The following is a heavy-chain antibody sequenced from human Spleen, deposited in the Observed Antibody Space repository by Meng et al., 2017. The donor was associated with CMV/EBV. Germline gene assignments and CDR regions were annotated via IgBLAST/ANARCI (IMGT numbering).Heavy chain of an antibody. CDR3: ARPTAMVTKGRFGAFDI. Sequence: GGSLRLSCKGSGYRFTSYWIGWVRQMAGKGLEWMGIIYPGDSDTRYSPSFQGQVIMSADKSISTAYLQWSSLKASDTAMYYCARPTAMVTKGRFGAFDIWGQGTMVTVSS. CDR2: IYPGDSDT. J-gene: IGHJ3*02. CDR1: GYRFTSYW. D-gene: IGHD5-18*01. V-gene: IGHV5-51*01.